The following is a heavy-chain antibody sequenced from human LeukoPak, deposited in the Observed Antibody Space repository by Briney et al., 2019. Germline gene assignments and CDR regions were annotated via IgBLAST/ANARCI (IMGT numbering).Heavy chain of an antibody. CDR3: ARVTGSGFIDY. D-gene: IGHD6-19*01. Sequence: SETLSLTCAVSCGSISSGGYSWSWIRQPPGKGLEWIGYIYHSGSTYYNPSLKSRVTISVDRSKNQFSLKLSSVTAADTAVYYCARVTGSGFIDYWGQGTLVTVSS. J-gene: IGHJ4*02. V-gene: IGHV4-30-2*01. CDR2: IYHSGST. CDR1: CGSISSGGYS.